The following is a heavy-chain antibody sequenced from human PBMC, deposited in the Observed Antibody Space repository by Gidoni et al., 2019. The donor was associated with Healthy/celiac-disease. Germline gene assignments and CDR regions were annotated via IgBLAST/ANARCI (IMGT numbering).Heavy chain of an antibody. V-gene: IGHV3-21*01. Sequence: EVQLVESGGGLVKPGGSLRLSCAASGFTFSSYSMNWVRQAPGKRLEWVSSISSSSSYIYYADSVKGRFTIARDNAKNSLYLQMNRLRAEDTAVYYCARDPGYYYDSSGTRGDYWGQGTLVTVSS. CDR3: ARDPGYYYDSSGTRGDY. J-gene: IGHJ4*02. CDR1: GFTFSSYS. D-gene: IGHD3-22*01. CDR2: ISSSSSYI.